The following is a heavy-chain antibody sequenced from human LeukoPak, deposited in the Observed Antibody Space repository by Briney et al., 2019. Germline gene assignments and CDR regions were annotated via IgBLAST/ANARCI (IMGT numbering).Heavy chain of an antibody. CDR1: GFTFSSYA. CDR3: ARQMQWELHVWFDP. D-gene: IGHD1-26*01. Sequence: GRSLRLSCAASGFTFSSYAMHWVRQAPGKGLEWVAVISYDGSNKYYADSVKGRFTTSRDNSKNTLYLQMNSLRAEDTAVYYCARQMQWELHVWFDPWGQGTLVTVSS. V-gene: IGHV3-30*01. J-gene: IGHJ5*02. CDR2: ISYDGSNK.